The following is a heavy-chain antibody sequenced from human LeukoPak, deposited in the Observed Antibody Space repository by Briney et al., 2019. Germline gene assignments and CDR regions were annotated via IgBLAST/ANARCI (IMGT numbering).Heavy chain of an antibody. CDR3: AKDWGDYGLGVLIV. CDR1: GFTFSSYA. D-gene: IGHD4/OR15-4a*01. J-gene: IGHJ6*02. CDR2: ISGSGGGT. V-gene: IGHV3-23*01. Sequence: GGSLRLSCAASGFTFSSYAMSWVRQAPGKGLEWVSAISGSGGGTYYADSVKGRFTISRDNSKNTLYLQMNSLRAEDTAVYYCAKDWGDYGLGVLIVWGQGTTVTVSS.